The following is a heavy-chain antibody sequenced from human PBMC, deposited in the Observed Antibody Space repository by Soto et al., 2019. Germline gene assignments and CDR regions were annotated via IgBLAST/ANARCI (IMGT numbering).Heavy chain of an antibody. D-gene: IGHD6-13*01. CDR1: GFTFSSYA. CDR2: ISGSGGST. Sequence: GGSLRLSCAASGFTFSSYAMSWVRQAPGKGLEWVSAISGSGGSTYYADSVKGRFTISRDNSKNTLYLQMNSLRAEDTAVYYCARGGSSSWSYYYYGMDVWGQGTTVTVSS. V-gene: IGHV3-23*01. CDR3: ARGGSSSWSYYYYGMDV. J-gene: IGHJ6*02.